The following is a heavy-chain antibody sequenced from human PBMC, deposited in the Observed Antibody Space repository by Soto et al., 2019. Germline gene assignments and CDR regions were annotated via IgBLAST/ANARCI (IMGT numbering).Heavy chain of an antibody. V-gene: IGHV3-74*01. J-gene: IGHJ5*02. CDR1: GFTFCTSW. CDR3: ARDTKWGWGRFDP. CDR2: VNGDGRTT. D-gene: IGHD3-16*01. Sequence: DVQLVQSGGGLVQPGGSLRLSCAASGFTFCTSWMHWVRQAPGKGLVWVSRVNGDGRTTAYADSAKGRYTISRDNAKNTLYLQVNSLRAEDRAIYYCARDTKWGWGRFDPWGQGTLVTVSS.